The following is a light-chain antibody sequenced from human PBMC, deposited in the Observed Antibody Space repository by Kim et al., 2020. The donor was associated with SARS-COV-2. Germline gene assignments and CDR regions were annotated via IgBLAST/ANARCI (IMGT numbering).Light chain of an antibody. V-gene: IGKV3-20*01. Sequence: LSPGERATLSCRASQSGSSSYLAWYQQKPGQAPRLLIYGVSSRATGIPDRFSGSGSGTDFTLTISRLEPEDFAVYYCQQYGNSPTFGGGTKVDIK. CDR3: QQYGNSPT. J-gene: IGKJ4*01. CDR1: QSGSSSY. CDR2: GVS.